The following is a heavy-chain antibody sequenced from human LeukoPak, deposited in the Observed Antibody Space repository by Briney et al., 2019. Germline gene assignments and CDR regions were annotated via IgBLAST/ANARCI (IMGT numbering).Heavy chain of an antibody. V-gene: IGHV5-51*01. CDR3: AKSHGGGATHS. Sequence: GESLKISCEASGYSLTTYWIGWVRQMPGKGLEWMGIICPGDSDTRYSPSFQGQVTISADKSTSTAYLQWSSLKASDTAMYYCAKSHGGGATHSWGQGTLVTVST. CDR1: GYSLTTYW. D-gene: IGHD1-26*01. J-gene: IGHJ4*02. CDR2: ICPGDSDT.